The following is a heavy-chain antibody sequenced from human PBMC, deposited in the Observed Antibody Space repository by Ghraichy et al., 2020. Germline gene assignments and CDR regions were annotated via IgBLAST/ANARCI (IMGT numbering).Heavy chain of an antibody. J-gene: IGHJ6*02. CDR3: ARDLAYYDILTGYYYYYGMDV. Sequence: GGSLRLSCEASGFTFSSYWMHWVRQAPGKGLVWVSRINSDGSSTSYADSVKGRFTISRDNAKNTLYLQMNSLRAEDTAVYYCARDLAYYDILTGYYYYYGMDVWGQGTTVTVSS. CDR1: GFTFSSYW. D-gene: IGHD3-9*01. V-gene: IGHV3-74*01. CDR2: INSDGSST.